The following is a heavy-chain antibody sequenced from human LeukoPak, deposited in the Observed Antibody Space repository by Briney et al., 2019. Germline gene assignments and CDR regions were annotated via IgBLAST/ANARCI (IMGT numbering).Heavy chain of an antibody. Sequence: GGTLRLSCAASGFTFSTYGMNWVRQAPGKGLEWVSAVSGSGSTTYYADSVKGRFTISRDNSKNTLYLQMNSLRAEDTAVYYCAKAPRFGARATEYYYYYMDVWGKGTTVTVSS. CDR2: VSGSGSTT. J-gene: IGHJ6*03. CDR3: AKAPRFGARATEYYYYYMDV. D-gene: IGHD3-16*01. CDR1: GFTFSTYG. V-gene: IGHV3-23*01.